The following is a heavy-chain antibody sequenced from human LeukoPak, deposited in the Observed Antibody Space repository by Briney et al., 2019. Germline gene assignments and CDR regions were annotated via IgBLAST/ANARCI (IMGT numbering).Heavy chain of an antibody. CDR1: GYTLTELS. D-gene: IGHD3-22*01. CDR2: FDPEDGET. CDR3: ATGTYYYDSSGYYR. J-gene: IGHJ4*02. Sequence: ASVKVSCKVSGYTLTELSMHWVRQAPGKGLEWMGGFDPEDGETIYAQKFQGRVTMTEDTSTDTAYMELSSLKSEDTAVYYCATGTYYYDSSGYYRWGQGTLVTVSS. V-gene: IGHV1-24*01.